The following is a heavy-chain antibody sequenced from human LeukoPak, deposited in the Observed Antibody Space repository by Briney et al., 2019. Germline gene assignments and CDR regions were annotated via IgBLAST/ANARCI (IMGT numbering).Heavy chain of an antibody. Sequence: GGSLTLSCAASGFTVSSNYKSWVRQAPRKGLELVSVMYSGGSTYYADSVKGRFTISRDNSKNTLYLQMSSLRAEATAVYYCARPGLLAAGNDYWGQGTLVTVSS. CDR2: MYSGGST. CDR3: ARPGLLAAGNDY. CDR1: GFTVSSNY. J-gene: IGHJ4*02. D-gene: IGHD6-19*01. V-gene: IGHV3-66*04.